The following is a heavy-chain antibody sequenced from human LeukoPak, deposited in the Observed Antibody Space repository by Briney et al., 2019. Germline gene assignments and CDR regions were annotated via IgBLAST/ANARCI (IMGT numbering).Heavy chain of an antibody. CDR3: ARDSPMATGDDAFDI. J-gene: IGHJ3*02. V-gene: IGHV3-7*01. D-gene: IGHD5-24*01. Sequence: GGSLRLSCAASGFTFSSYWMSWVRQAPGKGLEWVANIKQDGSEKYYVDSVKGRFTISRDNAKNSLYLQMNSLRAEDTAVYYCARDSPMATGDDAFDIWGQGTMVTVSS. CDR1: GFTFSSYW. CDR2: IKQDGSEK.